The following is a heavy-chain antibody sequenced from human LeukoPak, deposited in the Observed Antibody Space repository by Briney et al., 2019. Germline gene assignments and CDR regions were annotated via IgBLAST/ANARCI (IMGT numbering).Heavy chain of an antibody. J-gene: IGHJ4*02. V-gene: IGHV3-9*01. CDR3: AAGTGWVDVYYFDY. D-gene: IGHD6-19*01. CDR2: ISWNSGSI. CDR1: GFTFDDYA. Sequence: GGSLRLSCAASGFTFDDYAMHWVRQAPGKGLEWVSGISWNSGSIGYADSVKGRFTISRDNAKNSLYLQMNSLRAEDTALYYCAAGTGWVDVYYFDYWGQGTLVTVSS.